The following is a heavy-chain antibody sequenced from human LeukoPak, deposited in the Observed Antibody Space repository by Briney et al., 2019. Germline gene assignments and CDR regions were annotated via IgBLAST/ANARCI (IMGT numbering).Heavy chain of an antibody. CDR2: IKQDGSEK. J-gene: IGHJ4*02. CDR3: ARIWSLIQRGGEFDY. V-gene: IGHV3-7*01. Sequence: GGSLRLSCAASGFTFSSYWMSWVRQAPGKGLEWVANIKQDGSEKYYVDSVKGRFTISRDNAKNSLYLQMNSLRAEDTAVYYCARIWSLIQRGGEFDYWGQGTLVTVSS. CDR1: GFTFSSYW. D-gene: IGHD3-10*01.